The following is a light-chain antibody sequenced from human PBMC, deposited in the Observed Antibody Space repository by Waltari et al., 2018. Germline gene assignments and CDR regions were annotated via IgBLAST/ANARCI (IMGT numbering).Light chain of an antibody. CDR3: NSYAGSSSWV. J-gene: IGLJ3*02. CDR2: DVF. Sequence: QSALTQPASVSGSPGQSITISCTGPSSDVGFYNYVSWYQQHPGKAPKLILYDVFERPSGVSNRFSGSKSGNTASLTISGLQAEDEADYYCNSYAGSSSWVFGGGTKLTVL. V-gene: IGLV2-14*01. CDR1: SSDVGFYNY.